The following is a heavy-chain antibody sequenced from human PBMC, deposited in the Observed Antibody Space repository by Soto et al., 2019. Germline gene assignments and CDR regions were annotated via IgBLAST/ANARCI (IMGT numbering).Heavy chain of an antibody. D-gene: IGHD1-1*01. CDR1: GGSISSSSYY. CDR2: IYYSGST. J-gene: IGHJ5*02. Sequence: QLQLQESGPGLVKPSETLSLTCTVSGGSISSSSYYWGWIRQPPGKGLEWIGSIYYSGSTYYNPSLKSRVTISVDTSKNQFSLKLSSVTAADTAVYYCARLAVPLNWFDPWGQGTLVTVSS. CDR3: ARLAVPLNWFDP. V-gene: IGHV4-39*01.